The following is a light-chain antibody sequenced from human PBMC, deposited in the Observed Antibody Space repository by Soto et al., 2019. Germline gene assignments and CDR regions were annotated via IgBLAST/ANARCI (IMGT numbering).Light chain of an antibody. V-gene: IGKV3-20*01. CDR1: QIVSSSY. CDR2: DAS. Sequence: EIVLTQSPGTLSLSPGERATLSCRASQIVSSSYLTWYQQNPGQAPRLLIYDASSRATGIPDRFSGSGSGTDFTLTISRLEPEDFAVYYCQQYGSSAFTFGGGTKVDIK. CDR3: QQYGSSAFT. J-gene: IGKJ4*01.